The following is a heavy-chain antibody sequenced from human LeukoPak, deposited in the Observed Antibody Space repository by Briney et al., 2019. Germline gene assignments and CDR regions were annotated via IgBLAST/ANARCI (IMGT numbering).Heavy chain of an antibody. CDR1: GYTFTDYY. D-gene: IGHD3-16*01. Sequence: ASLKVSCKASGYTFTDYYMHWVRQAPGQGLEWMGWINPNSGGTNYAQKFQGRVTMTRDTSISTAYMELSRLRSDDTAVYYCARDGGGSWYYFDYWGQGTLVTVSS. CDR2: INPNSGGT. V-gene: IGHV1-2*02. CDR3: ARDGGGSWYYFDY. J-gene: IGHJ4*02.